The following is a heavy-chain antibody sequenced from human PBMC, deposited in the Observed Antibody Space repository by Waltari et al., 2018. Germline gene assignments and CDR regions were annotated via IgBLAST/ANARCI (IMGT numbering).Heavy chain of an antibody. Sequence: GGSISSGGYYWSWIRQHPGKGLEWIGYIYYSGSTYYNPSLKSRVTISVDTSKNQFSLKLSSVTAADTAVYYCARDTVSGYYYYAFDIWGQGTMVTVSS. CDR3: ARDTVSGYYYYAFDI. CDR1: GGSISSGGYY. CDR2: IYYSGST. V-gene: IGHV4-31*02. J-gene: IGHJ3*02. D-gene: IGHD3-22*01.